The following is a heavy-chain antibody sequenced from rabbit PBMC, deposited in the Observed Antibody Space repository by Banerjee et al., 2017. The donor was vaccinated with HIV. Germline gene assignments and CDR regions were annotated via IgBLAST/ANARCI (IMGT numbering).Heavy chain of an antibody. CDR3: ARDLTGVTGWNFNL. Sequence: QEQLVESGGGLVQPEGSLTLTCKASGFTLSSYWMWWVRQAPGKGLEWIACINTSSGNTVYASWAKGRFTISRTSSTTVTLQMTSLTAADTATYFCARDLTGVTGWNFNLWGPGTLVTVS. J-gene: IGHJ4*01. D-gene: IGHD7-1*01. CDR2: INTSSGNT. CDR1: GFTLSSYW. V-gene: IGHV1S45*01.